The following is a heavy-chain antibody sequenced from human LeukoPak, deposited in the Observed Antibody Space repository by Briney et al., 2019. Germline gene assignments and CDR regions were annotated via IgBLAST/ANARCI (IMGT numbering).Heavy chain of an antibody. CDR1: GGTFSSYA. Sequence: ASVKVSCKASGGTFSSYAISWVRQAPGQGLEWMGWISAYNGNTNYAQKLQGRVTMTTDTSTSTAYMELRSLRSDDTAVYYCARDYGDLSWGDWFDPWGQGTLVTVSS. CDR2: ISAYNGNT. J-gene: IGHJ5*02. CDR3: ARDYGDLSWGDWFDP. V-gene: IGHV1-18*01. D-gene: IGHD4-17*01.